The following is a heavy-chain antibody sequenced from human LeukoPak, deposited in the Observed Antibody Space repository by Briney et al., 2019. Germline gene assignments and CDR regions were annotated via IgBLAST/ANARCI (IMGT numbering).Heavy chain of an antibody. CDR2: IHHTGYT. CDR1: AYSISSGYY. J-gene: IGHJ3*02. V-gene: IGHV4-38-2*02. CDR3: ARDTGGFDI. Sequence: SETLSLTCSVSAYSISSGYYWGWIRQPPGKGLEWIGSIHHTGYTFYNPSVKSRITISVETSKNQFSLKLSSVTAADTAMYYCARDTGGFDIWGQGAMVTVSS. D-gene: IGHD2-15*01.